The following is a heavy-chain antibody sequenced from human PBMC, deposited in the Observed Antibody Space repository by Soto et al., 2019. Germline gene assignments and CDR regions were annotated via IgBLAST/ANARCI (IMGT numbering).Heavy chain of an antibody. CDR2: IQHNGIDI. CDR1: GFAFSAYS. V-gene: IGHV3-30-3*01. CDR3: VRVGWGYSYGNGLDD. J-gene: IGHJ6*02. Sequence: QVYLVESGGGVVQPGGSLRLSCEASGFAFSAYSMHWVRQAPGKGLEWVAVIQHNGIDIYYGDSVRGRFTVSRDNYKNILYLQMNGLTPEDTALYYCVRVGWGYSYGNGLDDWGQGTTV. D-gene: IGHD5-18*01.